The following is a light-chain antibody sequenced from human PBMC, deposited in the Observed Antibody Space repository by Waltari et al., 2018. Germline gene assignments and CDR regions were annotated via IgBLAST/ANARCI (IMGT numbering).Light chain of an antibody. CDR2: GAS. CDR1: QSVSSSY. CDR3: QQYGSSPSYT. V-gene: IGKV3-20*01. J-gene: IGKJ2*01. Sequence: ELVLTQSPGTLSLSPGERATLSCRASQSVSSSYLAWYQQKPGQAPMLLIYGASSRATGIPDRFSGSGSGTDFTLTINRLEPEDFAVYYCQQYGSSPSYTFGQGTKLEIK.